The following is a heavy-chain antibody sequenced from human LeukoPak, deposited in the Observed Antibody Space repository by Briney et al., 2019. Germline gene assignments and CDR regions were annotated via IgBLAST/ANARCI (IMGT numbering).Heavy chain of an antibody. V-gene: IGHV4-61*02. CDR3: ARVPGPPRGNWFDP. CDR2: IYTSGST. CDR1: GGSVSSGSYY. Sequence: PSETLSLTCTVSGGSVSSGSYYWSWIRQPAGKGLEWIGRIYTSGSTNYNPSLKSRVTISVDTSKNQFSLKLSSVTAADTAVYYCARVPGPPRGNWFDPWGQGTLVTVSS. D-gene: IGHD3-10*01. J-gene: IGHJ5*02.